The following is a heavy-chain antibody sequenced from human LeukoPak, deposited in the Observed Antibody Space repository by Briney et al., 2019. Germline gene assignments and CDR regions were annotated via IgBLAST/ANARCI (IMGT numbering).Heavy chain of an antibody. CDR2: ISGSGGST. J-gene: IGHJ4*02. CDR1: GFTFSSYA. CDR3: AKARYSSSWYHFDY. D-gene: IGHD6-13*01. V-gene: IGHV3-23*01. Sequence: GGSLRLSCAASGFTFSSYAMSWVRQAPGKGLEWVSAISGSGGSTYYADSVKGRFTISRDNSKNTLYLQMNSLRVEDMAIYYCAKARYSSSWYHFDYWGQGTLVTVSS.